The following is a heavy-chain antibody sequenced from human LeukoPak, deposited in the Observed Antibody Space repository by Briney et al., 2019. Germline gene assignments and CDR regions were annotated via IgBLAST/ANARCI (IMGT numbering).Heavy chain of an antibody. J-gene: IGHJ4*02. D-gene: IGHD4-17*01. CDR2: IYYSGST. Sequence: SETLSLTCTVSGGSISSSSYYWGWIRQPPGKGLEWIGSIYYSGSTYYNPSLKSRVTISVDTSKNQFSLKLSSVTAADTAVYYCASPYGDYVNYLDYWGQGTLVTVSS. CDR1: GGSISSSSYY. V-gene: IGHV4-39*01. CDR3: ASPYGDYVNYLDY.